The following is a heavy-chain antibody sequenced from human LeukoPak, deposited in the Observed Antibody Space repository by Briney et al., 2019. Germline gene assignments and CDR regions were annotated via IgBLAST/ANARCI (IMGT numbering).Heavy chain of an antibody. V-gene: IGHV3-30*04. CDR3: ARAGSSGWGY. J-gene: IGHJ4*02. CDR2: ISYDGSNK. D-gene: IGHD6-19*01. Sequence: PGESLRLSCAASGFTFSSYAMHWVRQAPGKGLEWVAVISYDGSNKYYADSVKGRFTISRDNSKNTLYLQMNSLRAEDTAVYYCARAGSSGWGYWGQGTLVTVSS. CDR1: GFTFSSYA.